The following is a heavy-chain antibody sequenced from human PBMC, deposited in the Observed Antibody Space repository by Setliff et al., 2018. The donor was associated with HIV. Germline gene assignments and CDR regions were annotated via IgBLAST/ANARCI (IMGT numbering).Heavy chain of an antibody. CDR3: ATRPPGVHGFSI. Sequence: EASVKVSCKASGGSFNILGFTWVRQAPGQGLEWVGGIIPVVGAPIYAQRFQGRVVITADKSTGTAYMQLSSLKFEDTAVYYCATRPPGVHGFSIWGQGTMVTVSS. V-gene: IGHV1-69*06. CDR1: GGSFNILG. CDR2: IIPVVGAP. J-gene: IGHJ3*02. D-gene: IGHD3-10*01.